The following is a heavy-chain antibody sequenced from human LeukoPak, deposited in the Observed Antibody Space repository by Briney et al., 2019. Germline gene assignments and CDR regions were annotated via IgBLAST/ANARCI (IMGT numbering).Heavy chain of an antibody. CDR3: ARGGSSGYYYG. D-gene: IGHD3-22*01. CDR2: LYTSGST. Sequence: SETLSLTCTVTGGSISSYYWSWIRQPAGKGLEWIGRLYTSGSTNYNPSLKSRVTMSVDTSKNQFSLKLTSMTAADTAVYYCARGGSSGYYYGWGQGTLVTVSS. V-gene: IGHV4-4*07. CDR1: GGSISSYY. J-gene: IGHJ4*02.